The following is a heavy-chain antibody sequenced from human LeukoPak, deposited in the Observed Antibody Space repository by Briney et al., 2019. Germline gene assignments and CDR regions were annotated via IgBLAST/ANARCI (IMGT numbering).Heavy chain of an antibody. CDR3: ARGALYGSGPYYNVYYFDY. Sequence: ASVKVSCKASGYTFTGYYIHWVRQAPGQGLEWMGWINPNTGGTNYAQKFQGRVTMSRDTSINTAYMELSRLRSDDTAVYHCARGALYGSGPYYNVYYFDYWGQGTLVIVSS. J-gene: IGHJ4*02. CDR1: GYTFTGYY. CDR2: INPNTGGT. D-gene: IGHD3-10*01. V-gene: IGHV1-2*02.